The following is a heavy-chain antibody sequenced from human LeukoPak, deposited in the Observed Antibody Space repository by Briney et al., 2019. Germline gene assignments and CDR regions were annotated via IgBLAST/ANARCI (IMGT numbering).Heavy chain of an antibody. CDR2: IYYSGTT. V-gene: IGHV4-59*08. D-gene: IGHD6-25*01. CDR1: GGSISSYY. J-gene: IGHJ6*02. CDR3: AKADYYYYGMDV. Sequence: SETLSLTCTVSGGSISSYYWSWIQQSPGKGLEWIGYIYYSGTTSYNPSLKSRVTISVDTAKNQFSLNLTSVTAADTAVYFCAKADYYYYGMDVWGQGTTVTVSS.